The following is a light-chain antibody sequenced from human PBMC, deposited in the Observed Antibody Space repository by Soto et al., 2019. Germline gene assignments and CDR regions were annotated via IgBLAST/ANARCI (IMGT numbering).Light chain of an antibody. J-gene: IGKJ5*01. V-gene: IGKV1-5*03. CDR1: QTISSW. Sequence: DIKMTQSPSTLSGSVGDRVTITCRASQTISSWLALYQQKPGKAPKLLIYKASTLKSGVPSRFSGSGSGTEFTLTISSLQPDDFATYYCQHYNSYSEAFGQGTRLET. CDR2: KAS. CDR3: QHYNSYSEA.